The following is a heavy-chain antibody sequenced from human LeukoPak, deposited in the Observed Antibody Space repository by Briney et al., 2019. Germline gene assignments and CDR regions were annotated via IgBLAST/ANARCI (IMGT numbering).Heavy chain of an antibody. D-gene: IGHD3-10*02. CDR3: AELGITMIGGV. V-gene: IGHV3-7*01. Sequence: GGSLRLSCAASGFTFSTYRMSWVRQAPGKGLEWVANIKQEGSGKHYVDSVKGRFTISRDNAKNSLYLQMNSLRAEYTAVYYCAELGITMIGGVWGKGTTVTISS. CDR2: IKQEGSGK. J-gene: IGHJ6*04. CDR1: GFTFSTYR.